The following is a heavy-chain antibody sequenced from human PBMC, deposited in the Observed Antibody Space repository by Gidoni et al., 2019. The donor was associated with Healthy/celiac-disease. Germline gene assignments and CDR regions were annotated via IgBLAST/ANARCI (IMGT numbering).Heavy chain of an antibody. D-gene: IGHD5-12*01. CDR2: IYTSGST. CDR1: GGSISSGSYY. Sequence: QVQLQESGPGLVKPSQTLSLTCPVSGGSISSGSYYWSWIRQPAGKGLEWSGRIYTSGSTNYNPSLKSRVTISVDTSKNQFSLKLSSVTAADTAVYYCARDVNVEMATGIDYWGQGTLVTVSS. V-gene: IGHV4-61*02. J-gene: IGHJ4*02. CDR3: ARDVNVEMATGIDY.